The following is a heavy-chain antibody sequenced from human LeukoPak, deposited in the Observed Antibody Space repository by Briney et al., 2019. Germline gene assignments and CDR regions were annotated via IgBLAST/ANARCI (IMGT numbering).Heavy chain of an antibody. CDR3: AGELTTTDAFDI. D-gene: IGHD4-17*01. V-gene: IGHV3-30-3*01. CDR1: GFTFSSYA. J-gene: IGHJ3*02. CDR2: ISYDGSNK. Sequence: GRSLRVSCAASGFTFSSYAMHGVRQAPGKGLEWVAVISYDGSNKYYADSVKGRFTISRDNSKNTLYLQMNSLRAEDTAVYYCAGELTTTDAFDIWGQGTMVTVSS.